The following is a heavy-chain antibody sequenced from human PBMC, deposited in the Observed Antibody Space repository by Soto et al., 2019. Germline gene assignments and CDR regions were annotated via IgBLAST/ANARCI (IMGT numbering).Heavy chain of an antibody. J-gene: IGHJ4*02. CDR3: ARGPVEMATIFLD. D-gene: IGHD5-12*01. CDR2: IYYSGST. Sequence: QVQLQESGPGLVKPSQTLSLTCTVSGGSISSGGYYWSWIRQHPGKGLEWVGYIYYSGSTYYNPSRKSRVTISVDTSKNQFSLKLSSVTAADTAVYYCARGPVEMATIFLDWGQGTLVTVSS. V-gene: IGHV4-31*03. CDR1: GGSISSGGYY.